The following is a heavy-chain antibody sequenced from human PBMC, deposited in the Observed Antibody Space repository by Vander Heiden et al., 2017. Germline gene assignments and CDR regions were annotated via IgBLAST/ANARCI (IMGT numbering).Heavy chain of an antibody. Sequence: QLQLQESGPGLVKPSETLSLTCTVSGGSISSSSYYWGWIRQPPGKVLEWIGSIYYSGSTYYNPSLKSRVTISVDTSKNQFSLKLSSVTAADTAVYYCASVDYGSGGTRLFDPWGQGTLVTVSS. V-gene: IGHV4-39*01. D-gene: IGHD3-10*01. CDR1: GGSISSSSYY. CDR2: IYYSGST. CDR3: ASVDYGSGGTRLFDP. J-gene: IGHJ5*02.